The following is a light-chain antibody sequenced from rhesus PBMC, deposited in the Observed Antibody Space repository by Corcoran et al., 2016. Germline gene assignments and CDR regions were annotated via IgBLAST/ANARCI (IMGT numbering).Light chain of an antibody. J-gene: IGKJ2*01. Sequence: DIQMTQSPSSLSASVGDRVTITCRASQGISDYLNWYQQKPGKAPKRLIYAASSLASGVPSRFSGSGSGTDFTLTISSLQPEDFAAYYCLQGYSTPMYSFGQGTKVEIK. CDR2: AAS. CDR1: QGISDY. V-gene: IGKV1-36*02. CDR3: LQGYSTPMYS.